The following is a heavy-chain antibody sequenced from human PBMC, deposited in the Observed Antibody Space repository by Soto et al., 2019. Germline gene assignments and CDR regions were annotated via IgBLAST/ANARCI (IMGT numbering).Heavy chain of an antibody. Sequence: ASVKVSCKASGYTFTSYGISCVRQAPGQGLEWMGWISAYNGNTNYAQKLQGRVTMTTDTSTSTAYMELRSLRSDDTAVYYCARDPDYMYSSSSNDYWGQGTLVTVSS. CDR3: ARDPDYMYSSSSNDY. CDR1: GYTFTSYG. J-gene: IGHJ4*02. D-gene: IGHD6-6*01. CDR2: ISAYNGNT. V-gene: IGHV1-18*01.